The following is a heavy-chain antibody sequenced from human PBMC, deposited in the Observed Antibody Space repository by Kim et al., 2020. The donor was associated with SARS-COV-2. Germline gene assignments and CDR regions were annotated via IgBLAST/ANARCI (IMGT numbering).Heavy chain of an antibody. CDR3: ARGPPGGLGCSSTSCYAHY. CDR1: GYTFTSYY. Sequence: ASVKVSCKASGYTFTSYYMHWVRQAPGQGLEWMGIINPSGGSTSYAQKFQGRVTMTRDTSTSTVYMELSSLRSEDTAVYYCARGPPGGLGCSSTSCYAHYWGQGALVTVSS. V-gene: IGHV1-46*01. J-gene: IGHJ4*02. D-gene: IGHD2-2*01. CDR2: INPSGGST.